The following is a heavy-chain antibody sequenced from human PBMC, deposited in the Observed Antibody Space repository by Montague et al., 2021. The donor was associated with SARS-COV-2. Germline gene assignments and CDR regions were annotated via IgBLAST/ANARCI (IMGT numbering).Heavy chain of an antibody. CDR3: ARIPEYSSGGGPDWYLDL. CDR1: GFSVSTSGLC. D-gene: IGHD6-19*01. J-gene: IGHJ2*01. Sequence: PALVTPPQTLTLTCTFSGFSVSTSGLCVSWIRQPPGKALEWLALIDWDDDTYYSTSLKTRLPISKDTSKNQVVLTMTNMDPVDTGTYYCARIPEYSSGGGPDWYLDLWGRGTLVTVSS. V-gene: IGHV2-70*01. CDR2: IDWDDDT.